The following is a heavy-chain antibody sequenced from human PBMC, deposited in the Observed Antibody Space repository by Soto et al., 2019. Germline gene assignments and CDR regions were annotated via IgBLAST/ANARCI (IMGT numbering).Heavy chain of an antibody. Sequence: ASVKVSCKASDYIFTTYGISWVRQAPGQGLEWMGWVSPYSNITNYAQKFQGRVTMTTETSTSTVYMELRSLGSDDTAMYYCARNGERDLGLNYYFYYGMDVWGQGTSVTVSS. V-gene: IGHV1-18*01. CDR3: ARNGERDLGLNYYFYYGMDV. J-gene: IGHJ6*02. CDR1: DYIFTTYG. CDR2: VSPYSNIT. D-gene: IGHD3-10*01.